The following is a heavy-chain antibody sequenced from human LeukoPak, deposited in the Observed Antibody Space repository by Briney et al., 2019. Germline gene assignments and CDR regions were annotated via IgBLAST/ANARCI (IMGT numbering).Heavy chain of an antibody. CDR3: ASLDLDGFDY. D-gene: IGHD3/OR15-3a*01. CDR2: IYYSGST. CDR1: GGSISSYY. J-gene: IGHJ4*02. Sequence: PSETLSLTCTVSGGSISSYYWSWIRQPPGKGLEWIGYIYYSGSTNYNPSLKSRVTISVDTSKNQFSLKLSSVTAADTAVYYCASLDLDGFDYWGQGTLVTVSS. V-gene: IGHV4-59*12.